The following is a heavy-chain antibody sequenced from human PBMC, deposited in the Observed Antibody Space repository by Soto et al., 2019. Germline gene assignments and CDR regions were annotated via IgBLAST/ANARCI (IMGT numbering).Heavy chain of an antibody. J-gene: IGHJ5*02. V-gene: IGHV3-21*01. CDR2: ISSSSSYI. Sequence: GESLKISCAASGFTFSSYSMNWVRQAPGKGLEWVSSISSSSSYIYYADSVKGRFTISRDNAKNSLYLQMNSLRAEDTAVYYCARDRITIFGVVPPNWFDPWGQGTLVTVSS. CDR3: ARDRITIFGVVPPNWFDP. D-gene: IGHD3-3*01. CDR1: GFTFSSYS.